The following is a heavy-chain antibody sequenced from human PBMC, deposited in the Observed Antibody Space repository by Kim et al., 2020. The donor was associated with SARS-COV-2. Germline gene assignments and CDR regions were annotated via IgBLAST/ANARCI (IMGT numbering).Heavy chain of an antibody. J-gene: IGHJ6*02. D-gene: IGHD3-3*01. CDR3: ARGRAGVVPSPIMGLGPYYDYYALDF. Sequence: SETLSLTCAVYVGSFSGYDWTWIRQSPGKGLEWIGEINHSGATNYKPSLKSRVAMSVDTSKNQFSLKVKYVTAADTAVYFCARGRAGVVPSPIMGLGPYYDYYALDFWGQGTTVSVSS. V-gene: IGHV4-34*01. CDR1: VGSFSGYD. CDR2: INHSGAT.